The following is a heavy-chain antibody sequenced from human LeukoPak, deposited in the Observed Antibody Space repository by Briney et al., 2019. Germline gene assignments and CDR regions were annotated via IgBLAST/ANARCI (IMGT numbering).Heavy chain of an antibody. CDR1: GGSISSYY. CDR2: IYYSGST. V-gene: IGHV4-59*01. Sequence: PSETLSLTCTVSGGSISSYYWSWIRQPPGEGLEWIGYIYYSGSTNYNPSLKSRVTISVDTSKNQFSLKLSSVTAADTAVYYCARDRGSSSSEFDIWGQGTMVTVSS. D-gene: IGHD6-6*01. J-gene: IGHJ3*02. CDR3: ARDRGSSSSEFDI.